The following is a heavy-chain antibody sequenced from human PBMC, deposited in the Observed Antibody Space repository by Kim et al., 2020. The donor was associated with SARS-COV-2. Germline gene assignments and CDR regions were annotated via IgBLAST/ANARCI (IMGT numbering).Heavy chain of an antibody. D-gene: IGHD3-9*01. CDR2: IYPGDSDT. J-gene: IGHJ4*02. V-gene: IGHV5-51*01. Sequence: GESLKISCKGSGYSFTSYWIGWVRQMPGKGLEWMGIIYPGDSDTRYSPSFQGQVTISADKSISTAYLQWSSLKASDTAMYYCARPRYFDWLLPQPIDYWGQGTLVTVSS. CDR1: GYSFTSYW. CDR3: ARPRYFDWLLPQPIDY.